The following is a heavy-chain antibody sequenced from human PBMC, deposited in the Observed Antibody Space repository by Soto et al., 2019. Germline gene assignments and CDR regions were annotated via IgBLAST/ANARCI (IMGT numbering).Heavy chain of an antibody. CDR3: ARATYYYDRSGYLYHFDY. CDR2: IYYTGST. D-gene: IGHD3-22*01. CDR1: GGSISTYY. J-gene: IGHJ4*02. Sequence: SETLSLTCTVSGGSISTYYWSWIRQPPGKGLEWIGYIYYTGSTNSNPSLKSRVTISVDTSKNQFSLKLSSVTAADTAVYYCARATYYYDRSGYLYHFDYWGQGTLVTVSS. V-gene: IGHV4-59*01.